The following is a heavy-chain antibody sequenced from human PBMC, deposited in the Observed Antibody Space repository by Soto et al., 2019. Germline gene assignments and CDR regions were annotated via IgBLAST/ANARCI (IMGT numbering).Heavy chain of an antibody. Sequence: SETMSLTCAVSRECMRSSKWWSWVQPPPGKGLEWIGEIYHSGSTNYNPSLKSRVTISVDKSKNQFSLKLSSVTAADTAVYYCARDASDSTSPTYYYYYYMDVWGKGTTVTVSS. D-gene: IGHD2-2*01. V-gene: IGHV4-4*02. CDR2: IYHSGST. CDR3: ARDASDSTSPTYYYYYYMDV. CDR1: RECMRSSKW. J-gene: IGHJ6*03.